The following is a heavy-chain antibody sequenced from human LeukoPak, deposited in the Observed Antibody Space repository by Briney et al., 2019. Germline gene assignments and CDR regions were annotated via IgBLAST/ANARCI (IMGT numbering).Heavy chain of an antibody. Sequence: GGSLRLSCAASGFTFDDYGMSWVRQAPGKGLEWVSGINWNGGSTGYADSVKGQFTISRDNAKNSLYLQMNSLRAEDTAVYYCARVGSYDFWSGYYYYGMDVWGQGTTVTVSS. CDR1: GFTFDDYG. CDR2: INWNGGST. V-gene: IGHV3-20*04. J-gene: IGHJ6*02. D-gene: IGHD3-3*01. CDR3: ARVGSYDFWSGYYYYGMDV.